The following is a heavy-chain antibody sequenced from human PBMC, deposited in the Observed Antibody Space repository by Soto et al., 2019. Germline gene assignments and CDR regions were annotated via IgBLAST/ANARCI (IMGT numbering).Heavy chain of an antibody. CDR1: GYTFTSYG. CDR3: ARTPLRYYYDSSGPRHFDY. V-gene: IGHV1-18*01. Sequence: ASVNVYCKASGYTFTSYGISWVRQAPGQGLEWMGWISAYNGNTNYAQKLQGRVTMTTDTSTSTAYMELRSLRSDDTAVYYCARTPLRYYYDSSGPRHFDYWGQGTLVTVSS. J-gene: IGHJ4*02. D-gene: IGHD3-22*01. CDR2: ISAYNGNT.